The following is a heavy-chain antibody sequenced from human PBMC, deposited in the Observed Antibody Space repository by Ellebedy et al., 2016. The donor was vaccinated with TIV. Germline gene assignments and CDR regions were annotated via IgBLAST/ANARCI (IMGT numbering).Heavy chain of an antibody. CDR3: PKGQRVVTAPFDY. CDR1: EFTFSDYH. CDR2: ISSSSSST. Sequence: GESLKISCAASEFTFSDYHMSWIRQAPGKGLEWVSYISSSSSSTNYADSVKGRFTISRDDAKNSLYLQMNSLRAEDTAVYYCPKGQRVVTAPFDYWGQGTLVTVSS. J-gene: IGHJ4*02. D-gene: IGHD2-21*02. V-gene: IGHV3-11*05.